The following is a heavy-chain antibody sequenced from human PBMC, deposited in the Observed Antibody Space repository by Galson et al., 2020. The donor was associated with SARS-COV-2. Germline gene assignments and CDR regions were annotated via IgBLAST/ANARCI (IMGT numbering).Heavy chain of an antibody. J-gene: IGHJ4*02. CDR1: GGSISSGGYY. V-gene: IGHV4-31*03. D-gene: IGHD1-1*01. CDR3: ARNKQLLFDF. Sequence: SETLSLTCTVSGGSISSGGYYWSWIRQHPGKGLEWIGYINDSGNTYYNPSLKSRITMSVDTSNNQFFLNLRYVTAADTATYFCARNKQLLFDFWGQGTLVSVTS. CDR2: INDSGNT.